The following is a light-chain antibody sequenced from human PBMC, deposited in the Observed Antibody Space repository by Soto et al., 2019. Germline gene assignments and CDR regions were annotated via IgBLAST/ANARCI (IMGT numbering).Light chain of an antibody. CDR1: QSISNW. CDR3: QQYNSYSRT. J-gene: IGKJ2*01. CDR2: KAS. V-gene: IGKV1-5*03. Sequence: DIQMTQSPSTLSASVGDRVTITCRASQSISNWLAWYQQKTGKAPNLLIYKASSLKSGVPSRCNGSGSGTEFTLTISSLQPDDFATYYCQQYNSYSRTFGQGTKLEIK.